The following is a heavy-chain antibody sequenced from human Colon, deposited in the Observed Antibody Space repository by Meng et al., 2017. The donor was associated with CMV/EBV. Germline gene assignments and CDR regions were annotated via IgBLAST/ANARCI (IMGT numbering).Heavy chain of an antibody. CDR3: SRSGALCTSVNCPYSMDV. CDR2: IGWNSGRL. D-gene: IGHD2-2*01. CDR1: GFTFDDYA. J-gene: IGHJ6*02. Sequence: GGSLRLSCTASGFTFDDYAMHWVRQVPGKGLEWVSGIGWNSGRLAYADSVKGRFTISRDNAKNSLYLHLNSLRPEDTALYYCSRSGALCTSVNCPYSMDVWGQGTTVTV. V-gene: IGHV3-9*01.